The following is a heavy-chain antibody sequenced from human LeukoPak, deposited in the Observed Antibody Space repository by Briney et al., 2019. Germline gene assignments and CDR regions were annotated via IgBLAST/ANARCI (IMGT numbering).Heavy chain of an antibody. J-gene: IGHJ6*03. CDR3: AKDAYGGATFFYYVDV. CDR2: ISWNSGNI. D-gene: IGHD2/OR15-2a*01. V-gene: IGHV3-9*01. CDR1: GFTFDDYA. Sequence: PGGSLRLSCAGSGFTFDDYAMHWVRPTPGKGLGWVSGISWNSGNIAYADFVGGRFTISRDNAKNSLSLQMNSLSDEDTAVYYCAKDAYGGATFFYYVDVWGKGTTVTVSS.